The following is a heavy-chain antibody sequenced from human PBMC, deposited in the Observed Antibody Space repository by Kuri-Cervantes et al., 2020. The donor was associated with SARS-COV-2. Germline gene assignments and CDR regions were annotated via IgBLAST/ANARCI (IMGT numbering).Heavy chain of an antibody. CDR1: GFTFSSYA. CDR3: TTDTRYTTLFDY. CDR2: ISGSGGST. V-gene: IGHV3-23*01. J-gene: IGHJ4*02. Sequence: LSLTCAASGFTFSSYAMSWVRQAPGKGLEWVSAISGSGGSTYYADSVRGRFTISRDNSKNTLYLQMNSLKTEDTAVYYCTTDTRYTTLFDYWGQGTLVTVSS. D-gene: IGHD3-16*02.